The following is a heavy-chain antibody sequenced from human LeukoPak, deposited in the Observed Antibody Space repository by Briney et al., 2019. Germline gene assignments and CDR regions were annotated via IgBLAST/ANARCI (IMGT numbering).Heavy chain of an antibody. V-gene: IGHV3-9*01. J-gene: IGHJ4*02. Sequence: PGGSLRLSCAASGFTFDDYAMHWVRHAPGKGLEWVSGISWNSGSIGYADSVKGRLTISRDNAKNSLYLQMNSLRAEDTALYYCAKGRHYGSGSIDYWGQGTLVTVSS. CDR1: GFTFDDYA. CDR2: ISWNSGSI. D-gene: IGHD3-10*01. CDR3: AKGRHYGSGSIDY.